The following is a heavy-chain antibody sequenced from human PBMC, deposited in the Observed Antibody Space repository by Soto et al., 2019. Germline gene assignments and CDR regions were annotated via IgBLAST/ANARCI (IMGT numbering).Heavy chain of an antibody. CDR2: MNPNSGNT. V-gene: IGHV1-8*01. CDR1: GYTFTSYD. CDR3: ARVLRYCSGGSCYSDAFDI. J-gene: IGHJ3*02. D-gene: IGHD2-15*01. Sequence: ASVKVSCKASGYTFTSYDINWVRQATGQGLEWMGWMNPNSGNTGYAQKFQGRVTMTRNTSISTAYMELSSLRSEDTAVDYCARVLRYCSGGSCYSDAFDIWGQGTMVTVSS.